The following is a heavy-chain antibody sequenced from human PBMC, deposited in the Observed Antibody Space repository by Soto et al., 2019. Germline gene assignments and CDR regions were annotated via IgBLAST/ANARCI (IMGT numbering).Heavy chain of an antibody. CDR1: GFTFSDYY. V-gene: IGHV3-11*05. CDR3: AREYYYGMDV. CDR2: ITGSSDYT. J-gene: IGHJ6*02. Sequence: QVQLVESGGGLVRPGGSLRLSCAASGFTFSDYYMTWIRQAPGKGLEWVSYITGSSDYTNYADSVKGRFTISRDNVKNSLYLQMNSLRAEDTAVYYCAREYYYGMDVRGQGTTVTVSS.